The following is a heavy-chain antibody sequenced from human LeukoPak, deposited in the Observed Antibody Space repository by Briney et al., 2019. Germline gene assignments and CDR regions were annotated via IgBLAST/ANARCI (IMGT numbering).Heavy chain of an antibody. J-gene: IGHJ3*02. Sequence: GGSLRLSCAASGFTFSNYAMHWVRQAPGKGLEWVAVISFDATKEYFGKSVKGRFTISRDNSKATLYLQMHRLRIEDTALYFCARFKVGINTTQKNAFSIWGRGTVVAVSS. CDR1: GFTFSNYA. CDR2: ISFDATKE. V-gene: IGHV3-30*01. CDR3: ARFKVGINTTQKNAFSI. D-gene: IGHD1-1*01.